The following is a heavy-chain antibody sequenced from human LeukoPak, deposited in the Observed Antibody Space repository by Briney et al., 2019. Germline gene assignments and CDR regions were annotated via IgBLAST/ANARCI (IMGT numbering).Heavy chain of an antibody. CDR3: ARGGYGDRIDY. CDR1: GYTVSTYY. J-gene: IGHJ4*02. Sequence: GASVKVSCKASGYTVSTYYMHWVRQAPGQGLEWMGIINPSGGSTSYAQKFQGRVTMTRDTSTSTVYMELSRLRSEDTAVYYCARGGYGDRIDYWGQGTLVSVSS. D-gene: IGHD4-17*01. CDR2: INPSGGST. V-gene: IGHV1-46*01.